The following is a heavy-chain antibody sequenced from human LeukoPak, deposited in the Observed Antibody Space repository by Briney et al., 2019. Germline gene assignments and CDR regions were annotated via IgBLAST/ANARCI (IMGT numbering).Heavy chain of an antibody. J-gene: IGHJ4*02. CDR1: GGSISSYY. V-gene: IGHV4-59*08. CDR3: ARQSYSSGWYWRAPSDY. CDR2: IYYSGST. Sequence: SETLSLTCTVSGGSISSYYWSWIRQPPGKGLEWIGYIYYSGSTNYKPSLKSRVTISVDTSKNQFSLKLSSVTAADTAVYYCARQSYSSGWYWRAPSDYWGQGTLVTVSS. D-gene: IGHD6-19*01.